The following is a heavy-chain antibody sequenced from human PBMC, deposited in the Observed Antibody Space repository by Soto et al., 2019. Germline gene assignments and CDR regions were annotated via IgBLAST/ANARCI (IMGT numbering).Heavy chain of an antibody. J-gene: IGHJ4*02. CDR1: GGPLSSYY. CDR3: VREARGFDY. Sequence: PSETLSLTCTVSGGPLSSYYWSWIRQPPGTGLEWIGEINYSGSTNYNPSLKSRVTISVDNAKNSLFLQMNSLRDEDKAVYYIVREARGFDYWGKGTLVTVSS. CDR2: INYSGST. V-gene: IGHV4-34*01.